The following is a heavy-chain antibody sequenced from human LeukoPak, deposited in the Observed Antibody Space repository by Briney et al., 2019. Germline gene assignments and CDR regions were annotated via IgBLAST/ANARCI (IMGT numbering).Heavy chain of an antibody. D-gene: IGHD3-22*01. CDR2: IYTSGST. CDR1: GGSISSGSYY. Sequence: SQTLSLTCTVSGGSISSGSYYWSWIRQPAGKGLEWIGRIYTSGSTNYNPSLKSRVTISVDTSKNQFPLKLSSMTAADTAVYYCARENYYDSSGYLFDYWGQGTLVTVSS. CDR3: ARENYYDSSGYLFDY. J-gene: IGHJ4*02. V-gene: IGHV4-61*02.